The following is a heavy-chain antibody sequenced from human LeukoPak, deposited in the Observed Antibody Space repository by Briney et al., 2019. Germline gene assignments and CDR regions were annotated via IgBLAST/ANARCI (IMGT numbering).Heavy chain of an antibody. CDR3: ARVGRFYYDSSGPFDY. CDR1: GFTVSSNY. V-gene: IGHV3-53*01. Sequence: PGGSLRLSCAASGFTVSSNYMSWVRQAPGRGLEWVSVINSGGSTYYADSVKGRFTISRDNSKNTLYLQMNSLRAEDTAVYYCARVGRFYYDSSGPFDYWGQGTLVTVSS. D-gene: IGHD3-22*01. J-gene: IGHJ4*02. CDR2: INSGGST.